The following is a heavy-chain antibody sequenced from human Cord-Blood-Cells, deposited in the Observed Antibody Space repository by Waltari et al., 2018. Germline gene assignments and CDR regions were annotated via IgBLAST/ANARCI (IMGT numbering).Heavy chain of an antibody. CDR1: GFTFSSYA. CDR3: ARSGYSSSWYFAFDI. J-gene: IGHJ3*02. V-gene: IGHV3-30*04. CDR2: ISNDGSNK. D-gene: IGHD6-13*01. Sequence: QVQLVESGGGVVQPGRSLRLSCAASGFTFSSYAMHWVRQAPGKGLEWVAVISNDGSNKYYADSVKGRFTISRDNSKNTLYLQMNSLRAEDTAVYYCARSGYSSSWYFAFDIWGQGTMVTVSS.